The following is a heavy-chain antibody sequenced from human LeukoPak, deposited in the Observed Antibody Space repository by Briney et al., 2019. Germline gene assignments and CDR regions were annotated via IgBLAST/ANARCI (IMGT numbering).Heavy chain of an antibody. CDR2: IYSGGST. CDR3: AKDLLDIVVVPAAYYYYYYMDV. V-gene: IGHV3-66*01. Sequence: GGSPRLSCAASGFTVSSNYMSWVRQAPGKGLEWVSVIYSGGSTYYADSVKGRFTISRDNSKNTLYLQMNSLRAEDTAVYYCAKDLLDIVVVPAAYYYYYYMDVWGKGTTVTVSS. CDR1: GFTVSSNY. D-gene: IGHD2-2*03. J-gene: IGHJ6*03.